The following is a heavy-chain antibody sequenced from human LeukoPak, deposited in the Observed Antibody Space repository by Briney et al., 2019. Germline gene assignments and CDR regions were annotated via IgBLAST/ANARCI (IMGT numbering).Heavy chain of an antibody. J-gene: IGHJ4*02. CDR3: ARDEAAAGFDY. Sequence: SETLSLTCTVSGGSISSGSYYWSWIRQPAGKGLEWIGRIYTSGSTNYNPSLKSRVTISVDTSKNQFSLKLSSVTAADTAVYYCARDEAAAGFDYWGQGTLVTVSS. V-gene: IGHV4-61*02. CDR1: GGSISSGSYY. D-gene: IGHD6-13*01. CDR2: IYTSGST.